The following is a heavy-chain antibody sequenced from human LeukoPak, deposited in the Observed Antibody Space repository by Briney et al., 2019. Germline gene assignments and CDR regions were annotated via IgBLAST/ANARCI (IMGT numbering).Heavy chain of an antibody. Sequence: PSETLSLTCTVSGGSISSGYYYWGWIRQPPGKGLEWIGSIYYSGSTNYNPSLKSRVTISVDTSKSQFSLKLSSVTAADTAVYYCARDLSPQYYTMDVWGQGTTVTVSS. CDR1: GGSISSGYYY. V-gene: IGHV4-39*07. D-gene: IGHD3-16*02. CDR2: IYYSGST. J-gene: IGHJ6*02. CDR3: ARDLSPQYYTMDV.